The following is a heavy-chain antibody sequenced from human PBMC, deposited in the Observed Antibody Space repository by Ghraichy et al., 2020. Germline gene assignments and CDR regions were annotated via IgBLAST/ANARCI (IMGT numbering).Heavy chain of an antibody. J-gene: IGHJ4*02. V-gene: IGHV3-21*01. CDR1: GFTLSSYS. CDR2: ISSTSIYI. CDR3: VRDTRDSSGYLQFDS. Sequence: GGSLRLSCAASGFTLSSYSLTWVRQAPGKGLEWVSSISSTSIYIHYADSVKGRFTISRDNAKNSLNLQMNSLRAEDTAVYFCVRDTRDSSGYLQFDSWGQGTLVTVSS. D-gene: IGHD3-22*01.